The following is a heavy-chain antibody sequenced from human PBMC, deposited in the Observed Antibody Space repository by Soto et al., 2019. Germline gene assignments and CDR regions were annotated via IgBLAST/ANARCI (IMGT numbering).Heavy chain of an antibody. V-gene: IGHV4-34*01. Sequence: QVQLQQWGAGLLKPSETLSLTCAVYGGSFSGYYWTWIRQPPGTGLEWSGEINHSGSTNYNPSLKSRVSISVDMSTTQFSLKLTSVTAAATAVYYCARDNITGLFDYWGQGTLVTVSS. J-gene: IGHJ4*02. CDR3: ARDNITGLFDY. CDR2: INHSGST. CDR1: GGSFSGYY. D-gene: IGHD2-8*02.